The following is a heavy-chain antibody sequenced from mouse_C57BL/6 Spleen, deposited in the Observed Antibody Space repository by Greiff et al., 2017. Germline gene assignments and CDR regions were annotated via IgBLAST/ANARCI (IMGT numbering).Heavy chain of an antibody. CDR2: IYPGDGDT. J-gene: IGHJ4*01. CDR3: ARGGLRDYAMDY. Sequence: VQLQQSGPELVKPGASVKISCKASGYAFSSSWMNWVKQRPGKGLEWIGRIYPGDGDTNYNGKFKGKATLTADKSSSTAYMQRSSLTSEDSAVYFCARGGLRDYAMDYWGQGTSVTVSS. CDR1: GYAFSSSW. D-gene: IGHD2-4*01. V-gene: IGHV1-82*01.